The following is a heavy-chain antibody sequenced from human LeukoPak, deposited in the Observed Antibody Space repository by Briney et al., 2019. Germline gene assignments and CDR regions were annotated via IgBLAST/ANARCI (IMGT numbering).Heavy chain of an antibody. V-gene: IGHV3-9*01. CDR3: AKDIGRYYYDTLLDY. J-gene: IGHJ4*02. CDR2: ISWNSGSI. D-gene: IGHD3-22*01. Sequence: GGSLRLSCAASGFTFDDYAMHWVRQAPGKGLEWVSGISWNSGSIGYADSVKGRFTISRDNAKNSLYLQMNSLRAEDTALYYCAKDIGRYYYDTLLDYWGQGTLVTVSS. CDR1: GFTFDDYA.